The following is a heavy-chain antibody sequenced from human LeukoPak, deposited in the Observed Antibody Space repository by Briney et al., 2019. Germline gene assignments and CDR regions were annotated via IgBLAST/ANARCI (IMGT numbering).Heavy chain of an antibody. Sequence: GGSLTLSCAASGFTFSSYAMIWVRQAPGKGLEWVSAISGSGGNTYYADSVKGRFTISRDNSKNTLYLQMNSLRAEDTAVYYCAKDLVAAKYYFDYWGQGTLVTVSS. CDR3: AKDLVAAKYYFDY. D-gene: IGHD2-15*01. CDR2: ISGSGGNT. V-gene: IGHV3-23*01. J-gene: IGHJ4*02. CDR1: GFTFSSYA.